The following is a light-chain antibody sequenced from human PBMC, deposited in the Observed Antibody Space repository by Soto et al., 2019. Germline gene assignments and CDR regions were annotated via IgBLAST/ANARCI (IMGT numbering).Light chain of an antibody. CDR2: EDN. CDR1: AGKIASNY. V-gene: IGLV6-57*02. Sequence: NFMLTQPHSVSNSPGKTITISCTGTAGKIASNYVQWYQQRPGSAPTPVIYEDNQRPSGVPDRFSASIDTSTNSASLVISGLKVEDEADYYCQSYDTNSFYVFGTGTKLIVL. J-gene: IGLJ1*01. CDR3: QSYDTNSFYV.